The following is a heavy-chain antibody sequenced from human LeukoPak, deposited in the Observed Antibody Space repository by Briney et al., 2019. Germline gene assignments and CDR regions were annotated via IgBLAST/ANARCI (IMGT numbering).Heavy chain of an antibody. V-gene: IGHV4-59*08. D-gene: IGHD2-21*01. CDR2: TYYSGST. CDR3: ARHLNNCGDDCYIFDY. CDR1: GGSIFSYY. J-gene: IGHJ4*02. Sequence: SETLSLTCTVSGGSIFSYYWSWIRQPPGKGLEWMGYTYYSGSTNYNPSLKSRVTISVDTSKNQFSLRVSSVTAADTAVYYCARHLNNCGDDCYIFDYWGQGTLVTVSS.